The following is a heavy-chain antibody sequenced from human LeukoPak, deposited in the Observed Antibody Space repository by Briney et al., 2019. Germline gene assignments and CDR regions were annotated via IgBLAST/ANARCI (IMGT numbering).Heavy chain of an antibody. Sequence: GASVKVSCKAAGYTFSSYDINWVRQAPGQGLEYMGWMNPSSGNTGYTQKFQGRITMTRDTSIGTAYMELSSLKSEDTALYYCTIMRGYTYGYWYLDLWGRGTLVTVSS. D-gene: IGHD5-18*01. J-gene: IGHJ2*01. CDR1: GYTFSSYD. CDR3: TIMRGYTYGYWYLDL. V-gene: IGHV1-8*01. CDR2: MNPSSGNT.